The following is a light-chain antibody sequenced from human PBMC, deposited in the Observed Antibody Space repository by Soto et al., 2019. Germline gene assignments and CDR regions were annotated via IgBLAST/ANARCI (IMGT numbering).Light chain of an antibody. Sequence: EIVLTQSPATLSLSPGERATLSCRASQSIGLAIAWYQHKPGQAPRLLIFDASQRATGIPARFRGSGSGTDFTLTISSLEPEDFAVYYCQQRYNSWTFGQGTKVDIK. V-gene: IGKV3-11*01. CDR1: QSIGLA. CDR2: DAS. J-gene: IGKJ1*01. CDR3: QQRYNSWT.